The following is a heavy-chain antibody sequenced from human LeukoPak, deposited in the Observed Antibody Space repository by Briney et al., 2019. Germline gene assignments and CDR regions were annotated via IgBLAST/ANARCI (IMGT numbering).Heavy chain of an antibody. Sequence: ASVKVSCKASGYTFTNYYIHWVRQAPGQGLEWMGLINPRDGSTTYAQRFQGRVTMTRETSTSTVYMDLSNLGSDDTAVYYCAKSYGSGRAHDFWGQGTLVTVSS. CDR2: INPRDGST. V-gene: IGHV1-46*01. CDR3: AKSYGSGRAHDF. J-gene: IGHJ4*02. D-gene: IGHD3-10*01. CDR1: GYTFTNYY.